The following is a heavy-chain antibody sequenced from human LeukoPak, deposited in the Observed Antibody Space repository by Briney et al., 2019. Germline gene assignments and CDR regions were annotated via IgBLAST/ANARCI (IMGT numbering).Heavy chain of an antibody. CDR2: IWFDKNQ. J-gene: IGHJ4*02. Sequence: GGSLRLSCAASGFILNDYGMHWVRQAPGKGLEWVADIWFDKNQHFADSVKGRFAISRDNSKNTVYLQINSLRAEDTAVYYCARSAYGGMTYFDYWGQGTLVTVSS. CDR1: GFILNDYG. D-gene: IGHD4-23*01. V-gene: IGHV3-33*01. CDR3: ARSAYGGMTYFDY.